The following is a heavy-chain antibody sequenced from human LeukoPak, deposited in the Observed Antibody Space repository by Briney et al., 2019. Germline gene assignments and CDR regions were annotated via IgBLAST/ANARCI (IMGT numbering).Heavy chain of an antibody. D-gene: IGHD5-12*01. Sequence: SETLSLTCSVSGASISGYFWSRIRQAPGKGLEWIGYTYHTGNTDYNPSLKSRVTISADTAKNQFSLRLSSVTAADTAVYYCARHRGGRFSESYCDFWGQGTLVTVSS. CDR2: TYHTGNT. V-gene: IGHV4-59*08. CDR1: GASISGYF. J-gene: IGHJ4*03. CDR3: ARHRGGRFSESYCDF.